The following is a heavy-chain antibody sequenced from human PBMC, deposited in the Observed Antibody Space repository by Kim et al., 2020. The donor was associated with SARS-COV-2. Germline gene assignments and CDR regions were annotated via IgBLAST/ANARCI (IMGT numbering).Heavy chain of an antibody. D-gene: IGHD3-9*01. CDR1: GYTFTSYY. J-gene: IGHJ6*02. V-gene: IGHV1-46*01. Sequence: ASVKVSCKASGYTFTSYYMHWVRQAPGQGLEWMGIINPSGGSTSYAQKFQGRVTMTRDTSTSTVYMELSSLRSEDTAVYYCARDRTNTISYYYYGMDVWGQGTTVTVSS. CDR3: ARDRTNTISYYYYGMDV. CDR2: INPSGGST.